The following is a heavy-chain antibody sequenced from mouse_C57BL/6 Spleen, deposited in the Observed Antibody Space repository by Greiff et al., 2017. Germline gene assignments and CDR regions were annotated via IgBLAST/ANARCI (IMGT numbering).Heavy chain of an antibody. CDR3: AGHYYGSSYGYAMDY. D-gene: IGHD1-1*01. J-gene: IGHJ4*01. Sequence: EVKVEESGAELVKPGASVKLSCTASGFNIKDYYMHWVKQRTEQGLEWIGRIDPEDGETKYAPKFQGKATITADTSSNTAYLQLSSLTSEDTAVYYCAGHYYGSSYGYAMDYWGQGTSVTVSS. CDR2: IDPEDGET. CDR1: GFNIKDYY. V-gene: IGHV14-2*01.